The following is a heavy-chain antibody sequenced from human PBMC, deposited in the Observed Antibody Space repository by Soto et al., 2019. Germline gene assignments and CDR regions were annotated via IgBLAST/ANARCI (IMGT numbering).Heavy chain of an antibody. D-gene: IGHD2-2*01. V-gene: IGHV3-48*01. J-gene: IGHJ3*02. Sequence: PGGSLRLSCSASGFSISGYALNWVRQAPGKGPEWVSYISSSSSAIDYAGSVKGRFSISRDNGKNTLYLQMNSLRAEDTAVYYCARDPSRYAFDIWGQGTMVPVSS. CDR3: ARDPSRYAFDI. CDR1: GFSISGYA. CDR2: ISSSSSAI.